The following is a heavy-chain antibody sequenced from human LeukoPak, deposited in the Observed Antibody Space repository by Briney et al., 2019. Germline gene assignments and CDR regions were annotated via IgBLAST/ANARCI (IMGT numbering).Heavy chain of an antibody. CDR3: ARVAIFGVVIMPAYYYYMDV. D-gene: IGHD3-3*01. J-gene: IGHJ6*03. V-gene: IGHV3-48*04. Sequence: GGTLRLSCAASGFTFSSYGMSWIRQAPGKGLEWVSYISSSGSTIYYADSVKGRFTISRDNAKNSLYLQMNSLRAEDTAVYYCARVAIFGVVIMPAYYYYMDVWGKGTTVTVSS. CDR1: GFTFSSYG. CDR2: ISSSGSTI.